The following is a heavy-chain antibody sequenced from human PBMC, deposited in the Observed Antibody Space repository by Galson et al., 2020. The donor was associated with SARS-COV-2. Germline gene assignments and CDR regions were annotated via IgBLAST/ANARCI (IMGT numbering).Heavy chain of an antibody. D-gene: IGHD6-13*01. Sequence: SETLSLTCTVSGDSVDSYYWSWIRQSPGKGLEWIGYIFYTGTTKFNPSLESRVTMSVDTSKNKFSLRLDSVSPADTAVYFCARDAGTGIAAAATGRFDHGLDVWGQGTTVTVS. CDR2: IFYTGTT. V-gene: IGHV4-59*02. J-gene: IGHJ6*02. CDR3: ARDAGTGIAAAATGRFDHGLDV. CDR1: GDSVDSYY.